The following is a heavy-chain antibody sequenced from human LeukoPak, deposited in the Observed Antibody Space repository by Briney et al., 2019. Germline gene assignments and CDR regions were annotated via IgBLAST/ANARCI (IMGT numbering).Heavy chain of an antibody. Sequence: GGSLRLSCAASGFTFDDYAMHWVRQAPGKGLEWVSGISWNSGSIGYADSVKGRFTISRDNAKNSLYLQMNSLRAEDTALYYCAKDKTYDFSVSLPWSDPWGQGTLVTVSS. CDR1: GFTFDDYA. D-gene: IGHD3-3*01. V-gene: IGHV3-9*01. CDR3: AKDKTYDFSVSLPWSDP. CDR2: ISWNSGSI. J-gene: IGHJ5*02.